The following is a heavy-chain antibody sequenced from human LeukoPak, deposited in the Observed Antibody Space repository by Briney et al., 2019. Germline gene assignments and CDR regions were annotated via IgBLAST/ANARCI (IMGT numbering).Heavy chain of an antibody. D-gene: IGHD2-15*01. CDR2: ISSSGST. Sequence: SETLSLTCTVSGGSISGYYWSWLRQTAGKGLEWIGRISSSGSTNYNPSLKSRVTMSVDTSKNQFSLRLSSVTAADTAVYYCVRGPSGAFGFDPWGQGTLVTVSS. CDR1: GGSISGYY. V-gene: IGHV4-4*07. CDR3: VRGPSGAFGFDP. J-gene: IGHJ5*02.